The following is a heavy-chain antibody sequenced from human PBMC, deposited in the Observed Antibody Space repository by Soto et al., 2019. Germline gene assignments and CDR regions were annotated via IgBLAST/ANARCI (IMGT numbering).Heavy chain of an antibody. CDR2: IYYGGTT. D-gene: IGHD1-20*01. Sequence: NPSETLSLTCSVSGDSISNYYWSWIRQPPGKGLEWIGYIYYGGTTLYNPSLKSRVSMSFDTSKNHFSLRLTSVTAADTAVYYCARVHSNVDVVPPAYNWFDPWGQGTLVTVSS. CDR3: ARVHSNVDVVPPAYNWFDP. V-gene: IGHV4-59*01. CDR1: GDSISNYY. J-gene: IGHJ5*02.